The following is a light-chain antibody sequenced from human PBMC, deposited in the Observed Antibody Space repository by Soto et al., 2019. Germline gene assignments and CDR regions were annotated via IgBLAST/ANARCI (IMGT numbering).Light chain of an antibody. CDR2: IAS. CDR3: QQVNSYPIT. CDR1: QGISSY. V-gene: IGKV1-9*01. Sequence: DIQLTQSPSFLFASVGDRVTITCLAIQGISSYLSWYQQKQGRAPKLVIYIASTLQTGVPSRFSGSGSGTEFTLTITSLQPEDFASYYCQQVNSYPITFGQGTRLEIK. J-gene: IGKJ5*01.